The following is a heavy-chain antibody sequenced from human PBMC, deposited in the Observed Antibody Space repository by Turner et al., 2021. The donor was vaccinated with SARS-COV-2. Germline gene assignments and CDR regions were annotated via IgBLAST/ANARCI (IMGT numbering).Heavy chain of an antibody. Sequence: QVQLVQSGAEVKKPGASVKVSCKVSGYTLTELSMHWVRQAPGKGLEWMGGFDPEDAKTIYAQKFQGRVTMTEDTSTDTAYMEVSSLRSEDTAVYYCATATVIYGDHENYYYCYGMDVWGQGTTVTVSS. CDR3: ATATVIYGDHENYYYCYGMDV. D-gene: IGHD4-17*01. CDR1: GYTLTELS. V-gene: IGHV1-24*01. J-gene: IGHJ6*02. CDR2: FDPEDAKT.